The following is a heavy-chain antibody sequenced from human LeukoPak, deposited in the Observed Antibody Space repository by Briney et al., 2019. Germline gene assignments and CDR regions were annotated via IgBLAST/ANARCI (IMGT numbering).Heavy chain of an antibody. Sequence: GGSLRLSCAASGFTFSSYVISWVRQAPGKGLEWVSAISGSGGSTYYADSVKGRFPISRDNSKNTLYLQMNSLRAEDTAVYYCAKLGLRFLEWFHSYYFDYWGQGTLVTVSS. J-gene: IGHJ4*02. CDR1: GFTFSSYV. D-gene: IGHD3-3*01. CDR2: ISGSGGST. V-gene: IGHV3-23*01. CDR3: AKLGLRFLEWFHSYYFDY.